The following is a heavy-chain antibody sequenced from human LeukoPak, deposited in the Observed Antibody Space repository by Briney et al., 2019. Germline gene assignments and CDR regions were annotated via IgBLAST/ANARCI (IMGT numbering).Heavy chain of an antibody. CDR1: GYTFTGYY. CDR3: ARVGVEMATIYAFDI. D-gene: IGHD5-24*01. V-gene: IGHV1-2*02. CDR2: INPNSGGT. J-gene: IGHJ3*02. Sequence: GASVKVSCKASGYTFTGYYMHWVRQAPGQGLEGMGWINPNSGGTNYAQKFQGRVTMTRDTSIRTAYMELSRLRSDDTAVYYCARVGVEMATIYAFDIWGQGTMVTVSS.